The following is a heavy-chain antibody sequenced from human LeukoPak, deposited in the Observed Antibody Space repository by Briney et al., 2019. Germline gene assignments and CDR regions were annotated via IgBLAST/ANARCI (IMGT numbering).Heavy chain of an antibody. V-gene: IGHV3-48*02. CDR1: GFTFSSYN. D-gene: IGHD2-21*01. CDR2: IGSSSRTI. CDR3: ARDDSCAFDV. J-gene: IGHJ3*01. Sequence: GGSLRLSCAASGFTFSSYNMNWVRQAPGKGLEWVSYIGSSSRTIIYADSVKRRFTISRDDAKNSLYLQKGSLRDEDTAVYYCARDDSCAFDVWGQGTMVTVSS.